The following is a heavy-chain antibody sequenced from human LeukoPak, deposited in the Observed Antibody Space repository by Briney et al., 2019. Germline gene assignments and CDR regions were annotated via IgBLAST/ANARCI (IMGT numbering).Heavy chain of an antibody. CDR3: ARVAFTIVHWYFDL. CDR1: GGSISSYY. V-gene: IGHV4-59*08. Sequence: PSETLSLTCTVSGGSISSYYWSWIRQPPGKGLEWIGYIYYSGSTNYNPSLKSRVTISVDTSKNQFSLKLSSVTAADTAVYYCARVAFTIVHWYFDLWGRGTLVTVSS. D-gene: IGHD3-10*01. J-gene: IGHJ2*01. CDR2: IYYSGST.